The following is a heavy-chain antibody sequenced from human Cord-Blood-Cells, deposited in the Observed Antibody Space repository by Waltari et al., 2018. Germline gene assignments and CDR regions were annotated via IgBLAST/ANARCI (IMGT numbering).Heavy chain of an antibody. V-gene: IGHV1-3*01. CDR3: ARGIAVAGTRGFDY. J-gene: IGHJ4*02. CDR1: GYTFTSYA. Sequence: QVQLVPSGAEVKKPGASVTVSCKASGYTFTSYAMHWVRQAPGQRLEWMGWINAGNGNTKYSQKFQGRVTITRDTSASTAYMELSSLRSEDTAVYYCARGIAVAGTRGFDYWGQGTLVTVSS. D-gene: IGHD6-19*01. CDR2: INAGNGNT.